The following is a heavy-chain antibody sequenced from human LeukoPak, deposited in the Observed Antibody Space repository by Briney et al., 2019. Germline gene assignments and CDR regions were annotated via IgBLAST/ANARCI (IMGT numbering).Heavy chain of an antibody. V-gene: IGHV4-38-2*02. J-gene: IGHJ4*02. Sequence: PSETLSLTCTVSGYSISSGYDWGWIRQPPGKGLEWIGSIYYRRTTYYNPSLKSRVTISVDRSKNQFSLKLSSVTAADTAVYYCARDSRGPLDYWGQGTLVTVSS. CDR3: ARDSRGPLDY. CDR1: GYSISSGYD. CDR2: IYYRRTT.